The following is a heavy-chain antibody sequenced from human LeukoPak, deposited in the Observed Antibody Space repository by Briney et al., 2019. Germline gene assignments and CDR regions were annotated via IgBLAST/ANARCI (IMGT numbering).Heavy chain of an antibody. CDR2: IYHSGST. CDR3: ARFSPRAMGNYLDF. D-gene: IGHD7-27*01. V-gene: IGHV4-30-2*01. Sequence: SETLSLTCTVSGSSISSGGYYWSWIRQPPGKGLEWIGYIYHSGSTYYNPSLKSRVTISVDRSKNQFSLKLSSVTAADTAVYYCARFSPRAMGNYLDFWGQGTLVTVSS. J-gene: IGHJ4*02. CDR1: GSSISSGGYY.